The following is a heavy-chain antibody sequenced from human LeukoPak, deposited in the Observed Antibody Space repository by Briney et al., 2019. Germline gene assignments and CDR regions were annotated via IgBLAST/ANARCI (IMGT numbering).Heavy chain of an antibody. CDR3: ARGDTLSDLNAFDI. V-gene: IGHV3-48*02. CDR2: ITVSSSP. CDR1: GFSYSDYT. Sequence: AGGSLRLSCAASGFSYSDYTMSWVRQAPGKGLEWLSYITVSSSPYYIGSVQGRFTISRDNAKNSLYLQMNSLRDEDTAMYYCARGDTLSDLNAFDIWGQGTMVTVSS. J-gene: IGHJ3*02.